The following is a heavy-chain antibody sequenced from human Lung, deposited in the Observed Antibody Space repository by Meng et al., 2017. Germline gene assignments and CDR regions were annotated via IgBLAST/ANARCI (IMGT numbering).Heavy chain of an antibody. Sequence: QVQLQGPGPGLVKPSRTLSLTCAVSGGSISSDNWWSWVRQPPGKGLEWIGEIYHSGSTNYNPSLKSRITISVDKPKNQFSLTLSSVTAADTAVYYCTKNDFYCLGYWGQGTLVTVSS. CDR2: IYHSGST. D-gene: IGHD2-21*01. CDR1: GGSISSDNW. CDR3: TKNDFYCLGY. J-gene: IGHJ4*02. V-gene: IGHV4-4*02.